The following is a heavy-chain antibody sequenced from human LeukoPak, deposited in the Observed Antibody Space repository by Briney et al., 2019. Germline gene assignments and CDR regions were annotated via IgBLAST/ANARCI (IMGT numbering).Heavy chain of an antibody. CDR2: INPNSGGT. J-gene: IGHJ5*02. Sequence: ASVKVSCKASGYTFTGYYMHWVRQAPGQGLEWMGWINPNSGGTNYAQKFQGRVTMTRDTSISTAYMELSRLRSDDTAVYYCATDIVVVPAAMPASDPWGQGTQVAVSS. D-gene: IGHD2-2*01. V-gene: IGHV1-2*02. CDR1: GYTFTGYY. CDR3: ATDIVVVPAAMPASDP.